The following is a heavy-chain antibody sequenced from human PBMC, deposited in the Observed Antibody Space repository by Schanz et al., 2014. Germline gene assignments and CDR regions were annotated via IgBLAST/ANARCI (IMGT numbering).Heavy chain of an antibody. CDR3: ARDGVDAAAGGNY. J-gene: IGHJ4*02. V-gene: IGHV1-18*01. CDR1: GYAFTTYG. D-gene: IGHD6-13*01. CDR2: INGYNGHT. Sequence: QGQLVQSGAEVKKPGASVRVSCKVSGYAFTTYGISWVRQAPGQGLEWMGWINGYNGHTLYAQKFQGRVTMTRDTSTSTVYMELSSLRSEDTAVYYCARDGVDAAAGGNYWGQGTLVTVSS.